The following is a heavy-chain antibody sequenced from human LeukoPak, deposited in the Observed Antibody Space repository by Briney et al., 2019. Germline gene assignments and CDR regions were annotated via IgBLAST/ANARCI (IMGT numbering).Heavy chain of an antibody. CDR1: GFTFSSYW. D-gene: IGHD2-2*01. J-gene: IGHJ4*02. CDR3: ARAIEYYCSSTSCYVGPFDY. CDR2: IKQDGSEK. V-gene: IGHV3-7*01. Sequence: PGGSLRLSCAASGFTFSSYWMSWVRQAPGKGLEWVANIKQDGSEKYYVDSVKGRFTISRDNAKNSLYLQMNSLRAEDTAVYYCARAIEYYCSSTSCYVGPFDYWGQGTLVTVSS.